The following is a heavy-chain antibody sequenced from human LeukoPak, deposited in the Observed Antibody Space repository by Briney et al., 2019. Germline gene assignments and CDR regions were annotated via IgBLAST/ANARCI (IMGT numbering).Heavy chain of an antibody. Sequence: ASVKVSCKASGYTFTSYGISWVRQAPGQGLKWMGWISAYNGNTYYAQNLQGRVTMTTDTSTSTAYMELRSLRSEDTAVYYCATGHPVDTAMLDYWGQGTLVTVSS. CDR1: GYTFTSYG. CDR3: ATGHPVDTAMLDY. V-gene: IGHV1-18*01. J-gene: IGHJ4*02. D-gene: IGHD5-18*01. CDR2: ISAYNGNT.